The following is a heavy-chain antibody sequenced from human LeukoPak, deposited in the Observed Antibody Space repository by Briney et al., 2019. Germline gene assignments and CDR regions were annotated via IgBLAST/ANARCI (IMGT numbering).Heavy chain of an antibody. CDR2: ISGSGGST. Sequence: SEASMRLSCAASGFTFSSYTMSWVHQAPGKRLEWVSAISGSGGSTYYADSVKGRFTISRDNSKNTLYLQMISLRAEDTAVYYCAKDIASLPYYYHYYGMDVWGQGTKVTV. CDR3: AKDIASLPYYYHYYGMDV. D-gene: IGHD6-13*01. V-gene: IGHV3-23*01. J-gene: IGHJ6*02. CDR1: GFTFSSYT.